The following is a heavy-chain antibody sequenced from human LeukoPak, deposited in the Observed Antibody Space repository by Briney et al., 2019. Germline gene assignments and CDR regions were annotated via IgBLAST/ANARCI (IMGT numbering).Heavy chain of an antibody. Sequence: GGSPRLSCAASGFTFSSYSMNWVRQAPGKGLEWVSYISSSSSTIYYADSVKGRFTISRDNAKNSLYLQMNSLRDEDTAVYYCARDLYLSRYSGYDWGYFDYWGQGTLVTVSS. J-gene: IGHJ4*02. CDR3: ARDLYLSRYSGYDWGYFDY. D-gene: IGHD5-12*01. CDR2: ISSSSSTI. V-gene: IGHV3-48*02. CDR1: GFTFSSYS.